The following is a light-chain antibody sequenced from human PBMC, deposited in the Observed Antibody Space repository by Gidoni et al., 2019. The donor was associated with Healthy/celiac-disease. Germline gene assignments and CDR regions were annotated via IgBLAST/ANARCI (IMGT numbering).Light chain of an antibody. CDR3: QQYNNWPLT. Sequence: VSPGERATLSCRASQSVSSNLAWYQQKPGQAPRLLIYGASTRATGIPARFSGSGSGTEFTLTISSLQSEDFAVYYCQQYNNWPLTFXGXTKVEIK. J-gene: IGKJ4*01. V-gene: IGKV3-15*01. CDR2: GAS. CDR1: QSVSSN.